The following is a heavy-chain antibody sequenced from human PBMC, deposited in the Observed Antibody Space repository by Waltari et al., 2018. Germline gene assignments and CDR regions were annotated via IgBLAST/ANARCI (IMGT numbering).Heavy chain of an antibody. Sequence: EVRLLQSRGVLLQPGWPLLLPCGASGLPFSRDWMSGVLQTPGKGLEGVAKINYDGIQKYFVDSVKGRFTISRDNDKNSVYLQMNSLRVEDTAVYYCAKSRGFEYWGQGTLITVSS. D-gene: IGHD2-2*01. CDR1: GLPFSRDW. CDR3: AKSRGFEY. CDR2: INYDGIQK. V-gene: IGHV3-7*01. J-gene: IGHJ4*02.